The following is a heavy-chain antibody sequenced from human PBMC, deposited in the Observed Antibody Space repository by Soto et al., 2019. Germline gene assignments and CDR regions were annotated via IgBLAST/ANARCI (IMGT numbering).Heavy chain of an antibody. Sequence: QVQLQQWGAGLLKPSETLSLTCGVYGGSFSGYYWSWFRQPPGKGLEWIGEINHSGNTKYSPSLKSRVTISVDTSENQFSLKLSSATAADTAVYYCARCDYDRSGPIDYWGQGILVTVSS. J-gene: IGHJ4*02. CDR2: INHSGNT. CDR1: GGSFSGYY. V-gene: IGHV4-34*01. CDR3: ARCDYDRSGPIDY. D-gene: IGHD3-22*01.